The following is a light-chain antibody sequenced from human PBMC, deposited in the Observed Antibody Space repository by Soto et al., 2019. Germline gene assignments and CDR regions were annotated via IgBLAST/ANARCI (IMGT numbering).Light chain of an antibody. CDR2: AAS. Sequence: EIVLTQSPATLSLSPGERATLSCRASQSVGGNFLAWYQQKPGQSPRLVIHAASTRATGIRDRFSGSGSGTDFTLTIVRLEPEDFGLYYCQHYGTSPWTFGQGTEVEIK. CDR1: QSVGGNF. CDR3: QHYGTSPWT. J-gene: IGKJ1*01. V-gene: IGKV3-20*01.